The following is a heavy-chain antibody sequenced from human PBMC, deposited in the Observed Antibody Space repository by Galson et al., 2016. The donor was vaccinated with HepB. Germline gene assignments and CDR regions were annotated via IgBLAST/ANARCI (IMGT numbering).Heavy chain of an antibody. V-gene: IGHV3-30*18. CDR2: ISYDGSNK. CDR3: AKDGRIYCSSASCHDHFHY. Sequence: SLRLSCAASGFTFSGYGMHWVRQAPGKGLEWVAFISYDGSNKKYADSVQGRFTISRDNSKKTLYLQMNSLRAEDTAVYYCAKDGRIYCSSASCHDHFHYWGQGTLVTVSS. J-gene: IGHJ4*02. CDR1: GFTFSGYG. D-gene: IGHD2-2*01.